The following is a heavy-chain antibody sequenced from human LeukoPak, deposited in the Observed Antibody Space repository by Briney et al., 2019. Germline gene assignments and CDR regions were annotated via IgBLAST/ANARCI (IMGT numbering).Heavy chain of an antibody. CDR1: GYTFTGYY. J-gene: IGHJ5*02. CDR3: ARDNSVGDNAWWFDP. Sequence: ASVKVSCKASGYTFTGYYMHWVRQAPGQGLEWMGLINPTGGSTGYAQKFQGRVTMTRDRSTSTDYMELSSLRSEDTAIYYCARDNSVGDNAWWFDPWGQGTLVTVSS. V-gene: IGHV1-46*01. CDR2: INPTGGST. D-gene: IGHD1-26*01.